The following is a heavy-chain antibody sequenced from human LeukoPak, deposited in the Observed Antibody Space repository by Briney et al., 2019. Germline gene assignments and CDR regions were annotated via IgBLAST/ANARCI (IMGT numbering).Heavy chain of an antibody. J-gene: IGHJ3*02. CDR1: DVSISSNYW. CDR2: IYHSGFA. D-gene: IGHD3-10*01. Sequence: PSGTLSLTCAVSDVSISSNYWWNWVRQTPGQGLEWIGEIYHSGFANYSPSLNSRVTILVDKSENQFSLKLSSVTAADTAVYYCVSNSGSGPTPSRGAFDIWGQGTMVTVSS. V-gene: IGHV4-4*02. CDR3: VSNSGSGPTPSRGAFDI.